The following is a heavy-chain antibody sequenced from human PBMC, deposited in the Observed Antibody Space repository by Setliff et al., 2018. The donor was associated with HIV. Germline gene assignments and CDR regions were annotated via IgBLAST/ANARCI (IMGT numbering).Heavy chain of an antibody. Sequence: SETLSLTCTVSGGSISSSGPGYYWGWVRQPPGGGLEWIGSVYYTGNTYHNPSLKSRVTISVEASKNQISLKLTAVTAADSAVYYCAREGDGIDFWGQGTLVTVSS. J-gene: IGHJ4*02. CDR2: VYYTGNT. V-gene: IGHV4-39*02. CDR3: AREGDGIDF. CDR1: GGSISSSGPGYY. D-gene: IGHD2-21*02.